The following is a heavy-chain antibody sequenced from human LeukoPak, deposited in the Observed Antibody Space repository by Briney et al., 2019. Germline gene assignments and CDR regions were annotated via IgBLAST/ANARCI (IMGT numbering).Heavy chain of an antibody. CDR1: GFSFSSYG. J-gene: IGHJ4*02. CDR3: ARDHSGWDYFDY. V-gene: IGHV3-30*02. CDR2: ILYDGSNK. D-gene: IGHD1-26*01. Sequence: PGGSLRLSCAASGFSFSSYGMHWVRQAPGKGLEWVTFILYDGSNKYHADSVKGRFTISRDNSKNTLYLQMNSLTVEDTAVYFCARDHSGWDYFDYWGQGTVVSVSS.